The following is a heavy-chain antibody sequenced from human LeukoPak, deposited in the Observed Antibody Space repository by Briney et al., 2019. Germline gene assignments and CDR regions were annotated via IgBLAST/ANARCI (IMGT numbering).Heavy chain of an antibody. J-gene: IGHJ3*02. CDR3: ARFKLVWQHPKGDAFDI. V-gene: IGHV4-39*07. CDR2: IYSGGST. Sequence: ETLSLTCTVSGGSISSSGYYWGWVRQPPGKALEWIGSIYSGGSTYYIPSLKSRLTISLDTSKSQFSLKLSSVTAADTAVYYCARFKLVWQHPKGDAFDIWGQGTMVTVSS. CDR1: GGSISSSGYY. D-gene: IGHD5/OR15-5a*01.